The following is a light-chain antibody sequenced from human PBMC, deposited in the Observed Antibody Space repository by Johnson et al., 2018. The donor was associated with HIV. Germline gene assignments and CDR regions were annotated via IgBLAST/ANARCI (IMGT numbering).Light chain of an antibody. CDR2: DNN. V-gene: IGLV1-51*01. CDR1: SSNIGNNY. CDR3: GTWISTGSV. Sequence: QSVLTQPPSVSAAPGQKVTISCSGSSSNIGNNYVSWYQQLPGTAPKLLIYDNNKRPSGIPDRFSGSKSGTSATLGITGLQTGDEADYYCGTWISTGSVFG. J-gene: IGLJ1*01.